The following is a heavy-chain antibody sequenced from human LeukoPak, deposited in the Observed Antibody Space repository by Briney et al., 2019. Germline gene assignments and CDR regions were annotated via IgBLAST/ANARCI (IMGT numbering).Heavy chain of an antibody. CDR2: IYSGGST. Sequence: GGSLRLSCAASGFTFSSYAMSWVRQAPGKGLEWVSVIYSGGSTYYADSVKGRFTISRDNSKNTLYLQTNSLRAEDTAVYYCARDPYPLYSGSYLGYWGQGTLVTVSS. D-gene: IGHD1-26*01. CDR1: GFTFSSYA. J-gene: IGHJ4*02. CDR3: ARDPYPLYSGSYLGY. V-gene: IGHV3-66*01.